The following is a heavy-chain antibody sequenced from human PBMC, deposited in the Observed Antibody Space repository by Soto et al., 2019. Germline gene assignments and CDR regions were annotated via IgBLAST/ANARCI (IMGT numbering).Heavy chain of an antibody. Sequence: SETLSLTCTVSGGSFSPNYWSWIRQPPGKGLEWIAYIYYSGSTNYNPSLKSRVTISVDTSKNQFSLKLNSMTAADTAVYYCARHNYGSGSTYFDYWGQGTLVTVSS. J-gene: IGHJ4*02. CDR3: ARHNYGSGSTYFDY. D-gene: IGHD3-10*01. CDR1: GGSFSPNY. CDR2: IYYSGST. V-gene: IGHV4-59*08.